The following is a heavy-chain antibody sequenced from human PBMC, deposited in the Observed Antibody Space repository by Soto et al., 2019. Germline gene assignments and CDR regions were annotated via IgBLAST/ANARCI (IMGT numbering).Heavy chain of an antibody. CDR3: TTGGSYYDSSGYHYYYYYGMDV. D-gene: IGHD3-22*01. CDR2: IKSKTDGGTT. J-gene: IGHJ6*02. V-gene: IGHV3-15*01. CDR1: GFTFSNAW. Sequence: VQLVESGGGVVQPGGSLRLSCAASGFTFSNAWMSWVRQAPGKGLEWVGRIKSKTDGGTTDYAAPVKGRFTISRDDSKNTLYLQMNSLKTEDTAVYYCTTGGSYYDSSGYHYYYYYGMDVWGQGTTVTVSS.